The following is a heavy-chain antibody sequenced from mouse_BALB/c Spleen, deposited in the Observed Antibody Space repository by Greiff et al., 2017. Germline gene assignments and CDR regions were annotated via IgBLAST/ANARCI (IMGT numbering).Heavy chain of an antibody. J-gene: IGHJ2*01. D-gene: IGHD2-2*01. V-gene: IGHV1-84*02. CDR1: GYTFTDYY. CDR2: FYPGSGNT. CDR3: AREQWLRRNGVGYFDD. Sequence: QVQLQQSGPELVKPGASVKISCKASGYTFTDYYINWVKQKPGQGLEWIGWFYPGSGNTKYNEKFKGKATLTVDTSSSTAYMQLSSLTSEDTAVYFCAREQWLRRNGVGYFDDWGQGTTLTVSS.